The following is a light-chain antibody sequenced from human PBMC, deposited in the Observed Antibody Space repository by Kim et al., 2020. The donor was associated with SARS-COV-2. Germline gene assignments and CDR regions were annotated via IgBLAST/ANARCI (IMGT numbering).Light chain of an antibody. CDR2: GKN. V-gene: IGLV3-19*01. Sequence: SSELTQDPAVSVALGQTVRITCQGDSLRSYYATWYQQKPGQAPIVVIYGKNNRPSGIPDRFSGSSSGDTASLTITGTQAGDEADYYCNSRGSNDNVLFGGGTQLPVL. J-gene: IGLJ2*01. CDR1: SLRSYY. CDR3: NSRGSNDNVL.